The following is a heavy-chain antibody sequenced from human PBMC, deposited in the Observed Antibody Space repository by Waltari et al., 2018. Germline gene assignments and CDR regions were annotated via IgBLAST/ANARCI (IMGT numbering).Heavy chain of an antibody. D-gene: IGHD3-10*01. CDR3: ARDPIIAGVFFDM. J-gene: IGHJ3*02. CDR2: INPNNGNT. V-gene: IGHV1-2*02. CDR1: GYPFGAYY. Sequence: QVQLVQSGAEVKKPGASVKVSCQTSGYPFGAYYIHWLRQAPGQSPEWMGWINPNNGNTKYAQKFQDRVTITRDKSVSTVYMELSSLKSDDTAIFYCARDPIIAGVFFDMWGQGTMVTVSS.